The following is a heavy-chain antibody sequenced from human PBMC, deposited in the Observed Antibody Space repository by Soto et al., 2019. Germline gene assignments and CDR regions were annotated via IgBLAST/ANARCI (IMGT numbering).Heavy chain of an antibody. Sequence: SATPSVTWSVSGAALNSGNYYWSWIRQVPGKGLEWIGHIYVTGAVDYNPSLRDRITISQDTSERQFSLNLRLVTAADTAVYYCARLRIATNNYKWFDPWGQGTLVTVS. D-gene: IGHD2-21*01. J-gene: IGHJ5*02. CDR1: GAALNSGNYY. V-gene: IGHV4-31*02. CDR3: ARLRIATNNYKWFDP. CDR2: IYVTGAV.